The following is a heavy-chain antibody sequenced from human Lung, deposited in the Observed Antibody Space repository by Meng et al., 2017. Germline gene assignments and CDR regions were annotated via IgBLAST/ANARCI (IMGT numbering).Heavy chain of an antibody. D-gene: IGHD4-11*01. V-gene: IGHV4-34*01. Sequence: QVQHQRWGVGLLKPSETLSLTCVVSGGSFSDYYWSWIRQPPGKGLEWIGEINHSGSTNYNPSLESRATISVDTSQNNLSLKLSSVTAADSAVYYCARGPTTMAHDFDYWGQGTLVTVSS. CDR3: ARGPTTMAHDFDY. CDR2: INHSGST. CDR1: GGSFSDYY. J-gene: IGHJ4*02.